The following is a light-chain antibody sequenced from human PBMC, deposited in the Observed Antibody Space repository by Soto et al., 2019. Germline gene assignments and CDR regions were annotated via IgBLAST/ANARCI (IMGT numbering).Light chain of an antibody. V-gene: IGLV1-40*01. CDR2: DNS. Sequence: QSVLTQPPSVSGAPGQRVTISCTGSSSNIGAGYDLHWYQQLPGTAPKLLIYDNSNRPSGVPDRFSGSKSGTSASLAITGLQAEDEAYYYCQSYDNRMSAYVFGTGTKVTVL. CDR1: SSNIGAGYD. CDR3: QSYDNRMSAYV. J-gene: IGLJ1*01.